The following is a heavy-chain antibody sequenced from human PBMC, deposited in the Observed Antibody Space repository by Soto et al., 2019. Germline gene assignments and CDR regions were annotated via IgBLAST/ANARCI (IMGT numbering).Heavy chain of an antibody. D-gene: IGHD2-21*02. V-gene: IGHV4-34*01. CDR3: ARGSVAGGDCPFDY. J-gene: IGHJ4*02. CDR1: GGSFSGYY. Sequence: ASETLSLTCAVYGGSFSGYYWSWIRQPPGKGLEWIGEINHSGSTNYNPSLKSRVTISVDTSKNQFSLKLSSVTAADTAVYYCARGSVAGGDCPFDYWGQGTLVTVSS. CDR2: INHSGST.